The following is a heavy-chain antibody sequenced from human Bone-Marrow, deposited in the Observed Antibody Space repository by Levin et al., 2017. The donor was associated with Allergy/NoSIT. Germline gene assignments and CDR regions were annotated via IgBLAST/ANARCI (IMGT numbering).Heavy chain of an antibody. CDR3: ARDQITAAQTYYYYGMDV. Sequence: LSLTCAASGFPVSSNYMSWVRPAPGKGLEWVSVIYSGGSTYYADSVKGRFTISRDNSKNTLYLQMNSLRAEDTAVYYCARDQITAAQTYYYYGMDVWGQGTTVTVSS. J-gene: IGHJ6*02. D-gene: IGHD6-13*01. CDR2: IYSGGST. CDR1: GFPVSSNY. V-gene: IGHV3-66*01.